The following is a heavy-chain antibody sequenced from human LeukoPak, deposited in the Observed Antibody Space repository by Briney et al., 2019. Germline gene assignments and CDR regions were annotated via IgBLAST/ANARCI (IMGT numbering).Heavy chain of an antibody. V-gene: IGHV1-2*04. CDR1: GYTFTGYY. CDR3: ARLQGPYSSGWAFDY. D-gene: IGHD6-19*01. Sequence: ASVKVSCKASGYTFTGYYMHWVRQAPGQGLEWMGWINPNSGGTNYAQKFQGWVTMTRDTSISAAYMELSGLRSDDTAVYYCARLQGPYSSGWAFDYWGQGTLVTVSS. CDR2: INPNSGGT. J-gene: IGHJ4*02.